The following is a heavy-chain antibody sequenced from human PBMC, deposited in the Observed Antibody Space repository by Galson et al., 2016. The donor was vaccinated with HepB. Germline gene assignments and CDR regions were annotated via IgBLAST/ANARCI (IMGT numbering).Heavy chain of an antibody. Sequence: SLRLSCAASGFTFSSYAMHWVRQAPGKGLEWVAVISYDGGNKYYADSVKGRFTISRDNSKNTLYLQMNSLRTEDTAVYCRARTLYDYVWGSYRYPQDYWGQGTLVTVSS. D-gene: IGHD3-16*02. CDR2: ISYDGGNK. V-gene: IGHV3-30-3*01. J-gene: IGHJ4*02. CDR1: GFTFSSYA. CDR3: ARTLYDYVWGSYRYPQDY.